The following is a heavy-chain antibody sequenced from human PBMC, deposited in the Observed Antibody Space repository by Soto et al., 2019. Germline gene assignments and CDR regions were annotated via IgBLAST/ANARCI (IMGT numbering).Heavy chain of an antibody. D-gene: IGHD2-15*01. Sequence: HPGGSLRLSCAASGFTFSSYAMHWVRQAPGKGLEWVAVISYDGSNKYYADSVKGRFTISRDNSKNTLYLQMNSLRAEDTAVYYCARDGGYCSGGSCYSDDAFDIWGQGTMVTVSS. CDR2: ISYDGSNK. J-gene: IGHJ3*02. CDR3: ARDGGYCSGGSCYSDDAFDI. CDR1: GFTFSSYA. V-gene: IGHV3-30-3*01.